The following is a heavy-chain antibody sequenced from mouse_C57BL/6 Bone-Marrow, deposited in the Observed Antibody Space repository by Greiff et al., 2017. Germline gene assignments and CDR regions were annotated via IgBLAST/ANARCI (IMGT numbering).Heavy chain of an antibody. CDR3: HYTHLFAY. Sequence: DVKLVESGGGLVQPKGSLKLSCAASGFSFNTYAMNWVRQAPGKGLEWVARIRSKSNNYATYYADSVKDRFTISRDDSESMLYLQMNNLKTEDTAMYYCHYTHLFAYWGQGTLVTVSA. D-gene: IGHD2-12*01. V-gene: IGHV10-1*01. J-gene: IGHJ3*01. CDR1: GFSFNTYA. CDR2: IRSKSNNYAT.